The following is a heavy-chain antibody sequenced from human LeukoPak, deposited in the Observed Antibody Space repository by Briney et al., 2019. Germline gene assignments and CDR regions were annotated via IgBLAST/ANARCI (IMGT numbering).Heavy chain of an antibody. D-gene: IGHD2/OR15-2a*01. V-gene: IGHV3-30*03. CDR3: ARDWFHAIDY. Sequence: PGGSLRLSCAASGFPFSDYGMYWVRQAPGKGLEWLAVISHDGNNKYYADSVKGRITISRDNSMNTLYLQMNSLRAEDTAVYYCARDWFHAIDYWGQGTLVTVSS. CDR1: GFPFSDYG. J-gene: IGHJ4*02. CDR2: ISHDGNNK.